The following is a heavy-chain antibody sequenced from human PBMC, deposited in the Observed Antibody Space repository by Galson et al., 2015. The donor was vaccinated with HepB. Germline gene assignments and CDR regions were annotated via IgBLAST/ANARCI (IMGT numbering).Heavy chain of an antibody. CDR3: ASHPLDSSSWYNY. D-gene: IGHD6-13*01. V-gene: IGHV5-10-1*01. CDR1: GYSFTSYW. J-gene: IGHJ4*02. Sequence: QSGAEVKKPGESLRISCTGSGYSFTSYWISWVRQMPGKGLEWTGRIDPSDSYTNYSPSFQGHVTISADKSISTAYLQWSSLKASDTAMYYCASHPLDSSSWYNYWGQGTLVTVSS. CDR2: IDPSDSYT.